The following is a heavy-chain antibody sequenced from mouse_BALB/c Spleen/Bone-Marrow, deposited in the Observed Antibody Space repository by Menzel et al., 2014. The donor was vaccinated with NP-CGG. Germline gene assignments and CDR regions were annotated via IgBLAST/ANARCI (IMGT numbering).Heavy chain of an antibody. CDR2: IDPENGDT. D-gene: IGHD2-1*01. Sequence: EVQLQHSGAELVRSGASVKLSCTASGFNIXDYYIHWVKQRPEQGLEWIGWIDPENGDTEYAPKFQGKATMTADTSSNTAYLQLSSLTSVDTAVYYCSDGNFYALDYWGQGTSVTVSS. CDR3: SDGNFYALDY. J-gene: IGHJ4*01. CDR1: GFNIXDYY. V-gene: IGHV14-4*02.